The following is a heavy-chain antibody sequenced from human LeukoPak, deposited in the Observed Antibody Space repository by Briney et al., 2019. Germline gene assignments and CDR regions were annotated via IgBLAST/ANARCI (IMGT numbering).Heavy chain of an antibody. CDR1: GFNFRNYA. Sequence: QHWGSLRLSCAASGFNFRNYAMTWVRQAPGKGLEWVSAISSSGGSTYYTDSVKGRFTVSRDNSKNTVFLQMDSLRDADTAVYYCAKPFRSSGDYFSFDYWGQGTLVTVSS. D-gene: IGHD1-26*01. CDR2: ISSSGGST. CDR3: AKPFRSSGDYFSFDY. J-gene: IGHJ4*02. V-gene: IGHV3-23*01.